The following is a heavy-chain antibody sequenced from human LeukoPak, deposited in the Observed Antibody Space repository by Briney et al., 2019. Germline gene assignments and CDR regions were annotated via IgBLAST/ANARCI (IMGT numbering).Heavy chain of an antibody. D-gene: IGHD2-21*01. CDR1: GVSFSGYY. V-gene: IGHV4-34*01. CDR2: INHSGST. Sequence: SETLSLTCAVYGVSFSGYYWSWVRQPPGKGLEWIGEINHSGSTNYNPSLKSRVTISVDTSKNQFSLKLSSVTAADTAVYYCASLEGDFDFDYWGQGTLVTVSS. CDR3: ASLEGDFDFDY. J-gene: IGHJ4*02.